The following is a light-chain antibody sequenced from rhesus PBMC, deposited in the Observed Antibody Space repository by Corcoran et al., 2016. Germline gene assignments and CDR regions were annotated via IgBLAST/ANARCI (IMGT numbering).Light chain of an antibody. V-gene: IGKV1-25*01. J-gene: IGKJ1*01. CDR2: EAS. CDR3: QHYYSTPWT. CDR1: QGIIND. Sequence: DIQMTQSPSSLSASVGDRVTITCRASQGIINDLAWYQQKPGETPKLLIYEASSLQTGIPSRFSGSGSGTDFTLTISSLQSEDFATYYCQHYYSTPWTFGQGTKVEIE.